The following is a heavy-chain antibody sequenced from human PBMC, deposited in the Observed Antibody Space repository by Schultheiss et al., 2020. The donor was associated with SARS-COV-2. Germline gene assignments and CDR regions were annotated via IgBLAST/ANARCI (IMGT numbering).Heavy chain of an antibody. D-gene: IGHD6-6*01. Sequence: GGSLRLSCAASGFTFSSYSMNWVRQAPGKGLEWVSSISSSSSYIYYADSVKGRFTISRDNSKNTLYLQMNSLRAEDTAVYYCAKPRGIAARLYYFDYWGQGTLVTVSS. J-gene: IGHJ4*02. V-gene: IGHV3-21*04. CDR2: ISSSSSYI. CDR1: GFTFSSYS. CDR3: AKPRGIAARLYYFDY.